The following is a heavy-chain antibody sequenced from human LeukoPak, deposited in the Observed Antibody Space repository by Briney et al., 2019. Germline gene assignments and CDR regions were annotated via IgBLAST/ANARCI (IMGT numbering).Heavy chain of an antibody. CDR3: ATRIAVAEGWGAFDI. Sequence: GASVKVSCKASGYTFTSYGISWVRQAPGQGLEWMGWISAYNGNTNYAQKLQGRVTMTADTSTSTAYMELRSLRSDDTAVYYCATRIAVAEGWGAFDIWGQGTMVTVSS. CDR1: GYTFTSYG. D-gene: IGHD6-19*01. CDR2: ISAYNGNT. V-gene: IGHV1-18*01. J-gene: IGHJ3*02.